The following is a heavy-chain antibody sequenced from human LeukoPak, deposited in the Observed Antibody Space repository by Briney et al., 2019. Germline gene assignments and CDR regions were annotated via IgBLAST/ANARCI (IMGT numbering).Heavy chain of an antibody. CDR2: ISSNGGST. Sequence: GGSLRPSCAASGFTFSSYAMHWVRQAPGKGLEYVSAISSNGGSTYYANSVKGRFTISRDNSKNTLYLQMGSLRAEDMAVYYCARELGGNSVGVDDWGQGTLVTVSS. D-gene: IGHD4-23*01. J-gene: IGHJ4*02. CDR1: GFTFSSYA. V-gene: IGHV3-64*01. CDR3: ARELGGNSVGVDD.